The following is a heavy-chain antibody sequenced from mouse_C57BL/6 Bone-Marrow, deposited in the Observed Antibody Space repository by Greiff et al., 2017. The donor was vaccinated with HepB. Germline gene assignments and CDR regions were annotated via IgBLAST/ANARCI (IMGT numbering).Heavy chain of an antibody. D-gene: IGHD2-4*01. CDR1: GFTFSSYG. Sequence: EVQVVESGGDLVKPGGSLKLSCAASGFTFSSYGMSWVRQTPDKRLEWVATISSGGSYTYYPDSVKGRFTISRDNAKNTLYLQMSSLKSEDTAMYYCARRDYDGDWYFDVWGTGTTVTVSS. CDR3: ARRDYDGDWYFDV. CDR2: ISSGGSYT. J-gene: IGHJ1*03. V-gene: IGHV5-6*01.